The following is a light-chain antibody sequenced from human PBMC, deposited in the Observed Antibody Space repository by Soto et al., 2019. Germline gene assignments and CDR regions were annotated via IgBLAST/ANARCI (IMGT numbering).Light chain of an antibody. CDR1: QSVSNTY. J-gene: IGKJ1*01. Sequence: IVLTQSPGPLSLSPGERATLSCRASQSVSNTYLAWYQQKPGQAPRLLIYGTSSRATGIPDRFSGSGSGTDFTLTISRLEPEDFAVYYCQQYGTSPQTFGQGTKVDI. V-gene: IGKV3-20*01. CDR3: QQYGTSPQT. CDR2: GTS.